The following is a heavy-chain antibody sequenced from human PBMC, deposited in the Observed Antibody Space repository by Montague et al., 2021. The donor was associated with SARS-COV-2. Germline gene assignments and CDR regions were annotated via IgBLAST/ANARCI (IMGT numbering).Heavy chain of an antibody. J-gene: IGHJ6*02. CDR3: AREPYYYDSSGLNYYYYGMDV. Sequence: SETLSLTCAVSGGSISSSNWWSWVRQPPGKGLEWIGAIYHSGSTNYNPSLKSRVTISVDKSKNQFSLKLSSVTAADTAAYYCAREPYYYDSSGLNYYYYGMDVWGQGTTVTVSS. V-gene: IGHV4-4*02. CDR1: GGSISSSNW. D-gene: IGHD3-22*01. CDR2: IYHSGST.